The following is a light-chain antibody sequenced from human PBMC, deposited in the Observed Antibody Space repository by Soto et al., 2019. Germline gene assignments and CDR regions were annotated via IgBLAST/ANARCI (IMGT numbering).Light chain of an antibody. V-gene: IGKV3-20*01. CDR2: GAS. Sequence: IVLIQSPATLSVSPGERATLSCRASQSVSNYLAWFQQIPGQAPRLLIYGASSRATGIPDRFSGSGSGTDFTLTISRLEPEDFAVYYCQQYGSSGTFGQGTKVDIK. J-gene: IGKJ1*01. CDR1: QSVSNY. CDR3: QQYGSSGT.